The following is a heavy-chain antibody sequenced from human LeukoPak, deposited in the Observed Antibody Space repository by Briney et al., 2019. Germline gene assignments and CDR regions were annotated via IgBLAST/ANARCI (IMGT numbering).Heavy chain of an antibody. D-gene: IGHD1-26*01. Sequence: GGSLRLSCGASGFSFNYYGMHWVRQAPGKGLEWVAVIWNDGSNKYYADSVKGRFTISRDNSNNTLYLQMNSLRAEDTAVYYCARGRLVGATTTGDLFDYWGQGTLVTVSS. CDR3: ARGRLVGATTTGDLFDY. V-gene: IGHV3-33*01. CDR2: IWNDGSNK. CDR1: GFSFNYYG. J-gene: IGHJ4*02.